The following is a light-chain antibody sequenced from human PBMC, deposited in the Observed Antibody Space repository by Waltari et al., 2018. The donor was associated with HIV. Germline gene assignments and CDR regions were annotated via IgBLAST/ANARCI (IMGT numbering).Light chain of an antibody. Sequence: SALTQSLSASGSTGQSITISCTGKASAVGAYNTVSRYQQHPGKPHKLILYEVFTRPSGFPDRFSGSKSGNTASLTVSGLQAEEEANYSCASYAGRNTLVFGGGTKLTVL. CDR2: EVF. V-gene: IGLV2-8*01. CDR3: ASYAGRNTLV. J-gene: IGLJ2*01. CDR1: ASAVGAYNT.